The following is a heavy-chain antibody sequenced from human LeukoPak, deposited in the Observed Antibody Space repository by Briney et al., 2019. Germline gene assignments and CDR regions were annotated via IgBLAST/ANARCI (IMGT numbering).Heavy chain of an antibody. J-gene: IGHJ4*02. CDR2: ISSSGSTI. Sequence: PGGSLRLSCTASGFTFSDYYMSWIRQAPGKGLEWVSYISSSGSTIYYADSVKGRFTISRDNAKNSLYLQMNSLRAEDTAVYYCARDGSYYYDSSGSALFDYWGQGTLVTVSS. D-gene: IGHD3-22*01. CDR1: GFTFSDYY. CDR3: ARDGSYYYDSSGSALFDY. V-gene: IGHV3-11*01.